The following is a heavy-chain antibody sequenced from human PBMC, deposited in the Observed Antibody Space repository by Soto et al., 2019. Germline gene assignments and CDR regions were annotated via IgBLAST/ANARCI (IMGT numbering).Heavy chain of an antibody. CDR2: ISSSGSTT. J-gene: IGHJ4*02. CDR1: GFTFSSYS. V-gene: IGHV3-48*01. CDR3: AKFMAVITTGYLNPKFDY. D-gene: IGHD3-9*01. Sequence: HPGGSLRLSCAASGFTFSSYSMNWVRQAPGKGLEWVSTISSSGSTTYYADSVKGLFTISRDNAKNTLYLQMNSLRAEDTAVYYCAKFMAVITTGYLNPKFDYWGQGTLVTVSS.